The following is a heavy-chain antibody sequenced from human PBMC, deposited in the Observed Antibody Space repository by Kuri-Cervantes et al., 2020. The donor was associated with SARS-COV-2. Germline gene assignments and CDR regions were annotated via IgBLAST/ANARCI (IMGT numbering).Heavy chain of an antibody. Sequence: ASVKVSCKASGGTFSSYAISWVRQAPGQGLEWMGIINPSGGSTSYAQKFQGRVTMTRDTSTSTVYMELSSLRSEDTAVYYCARHFGSGSYSYGVDYWGQGTLVTVSS. CDR1: GGTFSSYA. CDR2: INPSGGST. J-gene: IGHJ4*02. CDR3: ARHFGSGSYSYGVDY. D-gene: IGHD3-10*01. V-gene: IGHV1-46*01.